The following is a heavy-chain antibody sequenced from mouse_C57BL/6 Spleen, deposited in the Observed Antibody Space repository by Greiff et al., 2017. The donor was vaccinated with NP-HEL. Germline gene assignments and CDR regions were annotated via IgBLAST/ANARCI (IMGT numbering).Heavy chain of an antibody. CDR3: ARGEQLGRY. Sequence: QVQLQQPGAELVRPGTSVKLSCKASGYTFTSYWMHWVKQRPGQGLEWIGVIDPSDSYTNYNQKFKGKATLTVDTSSSTAYMQLSSLTSEDSAVYYCARGEQLGRYWGQGTTLTVSS. D-gene: IGHD4-1*02. V-gene: IGHV1-59*01. J-gene: IGHJ2*01. CDR2: IDPSDSYT. CDR1: GYTFTSYW.